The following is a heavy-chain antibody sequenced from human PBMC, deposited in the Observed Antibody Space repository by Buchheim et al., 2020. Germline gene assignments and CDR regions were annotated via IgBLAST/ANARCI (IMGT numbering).Heavy chain of an antibody. V-gene: IGHV3-30*18. D-gene: IGHD3-10*01. Sequence: QVQLVESGGGVVQPGTSLRLSCGASGFTFNSYGMHWVRQAPGKGLEWVAVLSYHGRIKYYADSVKGRFTICRDNSKDMVYLQMNSLRAEDTAVYYCAKAYYYGSGSYYSDLGYYYGMDVWGQGT. CDR3: AKAYYYGSGSYYSDLGYYYGMDV. J-gene: IGHJ6*02. CDR2: LSYHGRIK. CDR1: GFTFNSYG.